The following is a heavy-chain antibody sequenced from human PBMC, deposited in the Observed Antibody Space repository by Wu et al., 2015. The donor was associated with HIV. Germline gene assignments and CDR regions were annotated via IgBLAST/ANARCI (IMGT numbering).Heavy chain of an antibody. CDR1: GYTFTGYY. D-gene: IGHD6-6*01. J-gene: IGHJ3*02. CDR3: ARDRRSRGQQLVLDEDAFDI. Sequence: QVQLVQSGAEVKKPGASVKVSCKASGYTFTGYYMHWVRQAPGQGLEWMGWINPNSGGTNYAQKFQGRVTMTRDTSISTAYMELSRLRSDDTAVYYCARDRRSRGQQLVLDEDAFDIWGQGTNGHRSLQ. CDR2: INPNSGGT. V-gene: IGHV1-2*02.